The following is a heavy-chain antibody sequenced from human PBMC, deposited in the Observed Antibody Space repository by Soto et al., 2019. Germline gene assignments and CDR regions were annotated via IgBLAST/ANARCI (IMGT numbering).Heavy chain of an antibody. Sequence: ASVKVSCKASGGTFSSYAISWVRQAPGQGLEWMGGIIPIFGTANYAQKFQGRVTITADESTSTAYMELSSLRSEDTAVYYCARDRGATYYFDYWGQGTPVTVSS. CDR2: IIPIFGTA. CDR3: ARDRGATYYFDY. J-gene: IGHJ4*02. CDR1: GGTFSSYA. V-gene: IGHV1-69*13.